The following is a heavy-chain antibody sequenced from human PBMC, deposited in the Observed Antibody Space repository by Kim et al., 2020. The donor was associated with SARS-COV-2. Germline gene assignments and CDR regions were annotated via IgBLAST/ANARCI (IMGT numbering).Heavy chain of an antibody. CDR3: ARWDTAMVTFDY. J-gene: IGHJ4*02. V-gene: IGHV4-34*01. D-gene: IGHD5-18*01. Sequence: NYNPSLKSRVTISVDTSKNQFSLKLSSVTAADTAVYYCARWDTAMVTFDYWGQGTLVTVSS.